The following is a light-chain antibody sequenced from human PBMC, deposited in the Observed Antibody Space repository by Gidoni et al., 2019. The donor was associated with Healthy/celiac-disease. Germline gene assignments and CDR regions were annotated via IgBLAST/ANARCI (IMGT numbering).Light chain of an antibody. CDR1: QSISSY. Sequence: DIQMTQSPSSLSASVGDRVTITCRASQSISSYLNWYQQKPGKAPKLLIYAASSLQSGVPSRFSGSGSGTEFTLTISSLQPEDFATYYCQQSYTLRTFGQGTKVEIK. V-gene: IGKV1-39*01. CDR2: AAS. CDR3: QQSYTLRT. J-gene: IGKJ1*01.